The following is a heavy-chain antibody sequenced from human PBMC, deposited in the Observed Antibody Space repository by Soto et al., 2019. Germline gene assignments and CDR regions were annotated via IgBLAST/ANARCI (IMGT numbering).Heavy chain of an antibody. D-gene: IGHD1-26*01. CDR1: AYTFSDYY. V-gene: IGHV1-2*02. CDR3: AREMGVIGAPGYTWFDP. J-gene: IGHJ5*02. CDR2: INPSSGGT. Sequence: GXSVKVSCKASAYTFSDYYLHWVREAPGQGLEWMGWINPSSGGTIYTQRFQGRVTMTRDTSINTVYMELSRLTSDDTAVYYCAREMGVIGAPGYTWFDPWGQGALVTVSS.